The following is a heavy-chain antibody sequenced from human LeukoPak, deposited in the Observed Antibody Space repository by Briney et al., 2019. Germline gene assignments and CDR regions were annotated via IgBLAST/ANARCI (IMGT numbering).Heavy chain of an antibody. CDR1: GFTFSNYA. CDR2: ISGSGDST. J-gene: IGHJ4*02. Sequence: GGSLRLSCAASGFTFSNYAMRWVRQAPGKGLEWVSGISGSGDSTYYADSVKGRFTISRDNSRNTLYLQMNSLRAEDTAVYYCARRSGIAVAGAFDYWGQGTLVTVSS. D-gene: IGHD6-19*01. V-gene: IGHV3-23*01. CDR3: ARRSGIAVAGAFDY.